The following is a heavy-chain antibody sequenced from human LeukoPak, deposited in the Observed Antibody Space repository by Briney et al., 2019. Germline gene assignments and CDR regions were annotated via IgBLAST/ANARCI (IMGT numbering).Heavy chain of an antibody. D-gene: IGHD4-23*01. J-gene: IGHJ4*02. CDR1: GGSISSGDYY. Sequence: SETLSLTCTVSGGSISSGDYYRSWIRQPPGKGLEWIGYIYYSGSTYYNPSLKSRVTISVDTSKNQFSLKLSSVTAADTAVYYCARVGTTVAIVDYWGQGTLVTVS. V-gene: IGHV4-30-4*01. CDR3: ARVGTTVAIVDY. CDR2: IYYSGST.